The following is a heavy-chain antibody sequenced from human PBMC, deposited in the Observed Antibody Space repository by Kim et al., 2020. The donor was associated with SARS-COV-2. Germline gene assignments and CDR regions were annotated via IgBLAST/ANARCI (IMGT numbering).Heavy chain of an antibody. Sequence: GGSLRLSCAASGFTFSSYWMHWVRQAPGKGLVWVSLINSDGSSTTYADSVKGRFTISRDNAKNTLYLQMNSLRAEDTAGYYCARGSSGGDPRAFDVWGQGTMVTVSS. CDR3: ARGSSGGDPRAFDV. CDR1: GFTFSSYW. V-gene: IGHV3-74*03. J-gene: IGHJ3*01. CDR2: INSDGSST. D-gene: IGHD3-22*01.